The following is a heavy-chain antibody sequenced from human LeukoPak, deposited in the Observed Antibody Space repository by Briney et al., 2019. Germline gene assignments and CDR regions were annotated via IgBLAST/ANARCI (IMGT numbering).Heavy chain of an antibody. D-gene: IGHD3-22*01. V-gene: IGHV3-7*04. J-gene: IGHJ4*02. Sequence: GGSLRLSCAASGFTFSSYWMSWVRQAPGKGLEWVANIKQDGSEKYYVDSVKGRFTISRDNAKNSLYLQMNSLRAEDTAVYYCARDFYYYDSSGYSPIGDYWGQGTLVTVSS. CDR2: IKQDGSEK. CDR1: GFTFSSYW. CDR3: ARDFYYYDSSGYSPIGDY.